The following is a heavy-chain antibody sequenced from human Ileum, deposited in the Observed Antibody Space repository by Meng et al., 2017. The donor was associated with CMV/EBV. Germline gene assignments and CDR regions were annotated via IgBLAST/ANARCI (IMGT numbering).Heavy chain of an antibody. D-gene: IGHD3-22*01. Sequence: FTFSSYSMNWVRQAPGKGLEWVSSISSSSSYIYYADSVKGRFTISRDNAKNSLYLQMNSLRAEDTAVYYCARGAYYYDSSGYYGSLDYWGQGTLVTVSS. CDR3: ARGAYYYDSSGYYGSLDY. V-gene: IGHV3-21*01. CDR2: ISSSSSYI. J-gene: IGHJ4*02. CDR1: FTFSSYS.